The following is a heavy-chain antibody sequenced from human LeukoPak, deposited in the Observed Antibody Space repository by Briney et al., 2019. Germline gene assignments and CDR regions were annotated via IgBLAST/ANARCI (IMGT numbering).Heavy chain of an antibody. D-gene: IGHD2-21*02. CDR2: IIPILGIA. J-gene: IGHJ4*02. CDR1: GGTFSSYA. CDR3: ARDCGGDCFSDGSSFGY. V-gene: IGHV1-69*04. Sequence: SVKVSCKASGGTFSSYAISWVRQAPGQGLEWMGRIIPILGIANYAQKFQGRVTITADKSTSTAYMELSSLRSEDTAVYYCARDCGGDCFSDGSSFGYWGQGTLVTVSS.